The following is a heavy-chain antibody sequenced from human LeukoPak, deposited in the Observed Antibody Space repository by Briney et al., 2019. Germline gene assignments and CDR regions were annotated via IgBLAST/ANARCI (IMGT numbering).Heavy chain of an antibody. CDR1: GSTFSGYG. V-gene: IGHV3-23*01. J-gene: IGHJ4*02. Sequence: GGSLRLSCAASGSTFSGYGMSWVRQAPGKGLEWVSAISGSGGSTYYADSVKGRFTISRDNSKNTLYLQMNSLRAEDTAVYYCAKDPHYYGSGSYYIEQNYFDYWGQGTLVTVSS. CDR2: ISGSGGST. CDR3: AKDPHYYGSGSYYIEQNYFDY. D-gene: IGHD3-10*01.